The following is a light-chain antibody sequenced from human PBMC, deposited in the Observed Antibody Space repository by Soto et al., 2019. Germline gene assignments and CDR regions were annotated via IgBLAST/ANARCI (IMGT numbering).Light chain of an antibody. CDR2: GAS. CDR1: QSVSSN. CDR3: QHYNNWPPKFT. V-gene: IGKV3-15*01. J-gene: IGKJ3*01. Sequence: EIVMTQSPATLSVSPGERATLSCRASQSVSSNLAWYQQKPGQATRLLIYGASTRATGIPARFSGSGSGTEFTLTISSLQSEDLAVYYCQHYNNWPPKFTFGPGTKVDIK.